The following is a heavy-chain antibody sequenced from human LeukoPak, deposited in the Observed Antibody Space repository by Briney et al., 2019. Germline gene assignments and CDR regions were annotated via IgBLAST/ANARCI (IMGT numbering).Heavy chain of an antibody. D-gene: IGHD3-9*01. CDR3: ARLEDYDILTGFDY. Sequence: PGGSLRLSCAASGFTFSSYSMNWVRQAPGKGLEWVSYISTSSSYIHNADSVKGRFTISRDNAKNSLYLQMNSQRAEATAVYYCARLEDYDILTGFDYWGQGTLVTVSS. J-gene: IGHJ4*02. CDR1: GFTFSSYS. V-gene: IGHV3-21*05. CDR2: ISTSSSYI.